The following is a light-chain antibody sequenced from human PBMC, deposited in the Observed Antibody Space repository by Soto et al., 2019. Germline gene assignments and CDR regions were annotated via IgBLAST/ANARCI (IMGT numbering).Light chain of an antibody. CDR3: QHVNSYPLA. V-gene: IGKV1-12*01. CDR2: TAS. CDR1: QSISSW. J-gene: IGKJ4*01. Sequence: IQMTQSPSTLSASLGERVKLNCRASQSISSWLAWYQQKPGKAPKLLIYTASSLQSGVPSRFSGSGFGTDFTLTISSLQPEDFATYYCQHVNSYPLAFGGGTKVDIK.